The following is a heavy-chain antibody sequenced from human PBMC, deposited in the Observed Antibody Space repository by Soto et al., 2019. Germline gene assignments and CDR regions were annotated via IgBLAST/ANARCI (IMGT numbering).Heavy chain of an antibody. D-gene: IGHD3-3*01. CDR2: IKQDGSEK. CDR3: ARAGKYDFWSVGYYMDV. J-gene: IGHJ6*03. Sequence: GGSLRLSCAASGFTFSSYWMSWVRQAPGKGLEWVANIKQDGSEKYYVDSVKGRFTISRDNAKNSLYLQMNSLRAEDTAVYYCARAGKYDFWSVGYYMDVWGKGTTVTVSS. CDR1: GFTFSSYW. V-gene: IGHV3-7*04.